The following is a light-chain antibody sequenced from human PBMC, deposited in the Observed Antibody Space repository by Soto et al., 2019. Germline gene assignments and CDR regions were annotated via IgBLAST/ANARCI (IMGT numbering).Light chain of an antibody. J-gene: IGKJ5*01. CDR2: GAS. CDR3: QQSYSSRSIT. Sequence: ELVLRQSPPTLSLSPGRRAILACRASENVRTFVDWYQQKPGQAPRLLIYGASTRATGIPDRFSGSWYGTDLTHTSISLQHEYFATYYCQQSYSSRSITFGQGTRLEIK. V-gene: IGKV3-11*01. CDR1: ENVRTF.